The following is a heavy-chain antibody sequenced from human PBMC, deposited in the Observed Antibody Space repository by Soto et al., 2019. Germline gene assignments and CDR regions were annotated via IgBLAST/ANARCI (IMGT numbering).Heavy chain of an antibody. D-gene: IGHD2-2*01. CDR1: GGTFSSYA. V-gene: IGHV1-69*13. J-gene: IGHJ6*02. CDR2: IIPIFGTA. CDR3: ATRQSDCSSTSCTSGGMDV. Sequence: SVKVSCKASGGTFSSYAISWVRQAPGQGLEWMGGIIPIFGTANYAQKFQGRVTITADESTSTAYMELSSLRSEDTAVYYCATRQSDCSSTSCTSGGMDVWGQGTKVTVS.